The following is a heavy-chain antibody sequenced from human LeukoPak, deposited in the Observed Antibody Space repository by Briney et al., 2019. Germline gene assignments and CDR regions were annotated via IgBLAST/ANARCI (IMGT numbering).Heavy chain of an antibody. CDR1: GFTFSTYA. D-gene: IGHD3-22*01. CDR2: ISGSGDST. CDR3: AKDRGPDSSGYYSDYYYGMDV. V-gene: IGHV3-23*01. J-gene: IGHJ6*02. Sequence: GGSLRLSCAASGFTFSTYAVNWVRQAPGKGLEWVSTISGSGDSTYYADSVKGRFTISRDNSKNTLYLQMNSLRAEDTALYYCAKDRGPDSSGYYSDYYYGMDVWGQGTTVTVSS.